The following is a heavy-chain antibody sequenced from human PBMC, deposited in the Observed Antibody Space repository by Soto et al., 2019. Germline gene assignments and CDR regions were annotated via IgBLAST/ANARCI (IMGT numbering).Heavy chain of an antibody. V-gene: IGHV3-23*01. CDR3: AKRARDSYNSPFDY. J-gene: IGHJ4*02. Sequence: HPGGSLRLSCRTSGFTSSNYAMNWVRQAPGKGLECVSSITGSGDKTYYTDSVKGRFTISRDNSKNTLDLQMNSLRAEDTAVYFCAKRARDSYNSPFDYWGRGILVTVSS. CDR2: ITGSGDKT. CDR1: GFTSSNYA. D-gene: IGHD5-18*01.